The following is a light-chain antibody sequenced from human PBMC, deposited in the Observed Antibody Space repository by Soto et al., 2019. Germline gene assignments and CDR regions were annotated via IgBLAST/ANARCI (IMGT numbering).Light chain of an antibody. Sequence: VISMAQSPSLLSASTGDRVTISCRMSQDIKNYLAWYQQRPGKAPALLIYSASTLQNGVPSRFSGSWSGTDFTLTISRLQSEDFATYYCQQYYSFPFTFGPGTKVDV. CDR2: SAS. V-gene: IGKV1D-8*01. J-gene: IGKJ3*01. CDR1: QDIKNY. CDR3: QQYYSFPFT.